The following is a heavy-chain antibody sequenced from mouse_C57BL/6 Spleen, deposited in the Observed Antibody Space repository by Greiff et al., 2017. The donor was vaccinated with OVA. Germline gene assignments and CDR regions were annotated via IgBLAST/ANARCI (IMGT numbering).Heavy chain of an antibody. V-gene: IGHV5-12*01. Sequence: EVQLVESGGGLVQPGGSLKLSCAASGFTFSDYYMYWVRQTPEQRLEWVAYISNGGGSTYYPDTVKGRFTISRDKSKNTLYLQMSRLKSEDTAMYYCARLTTVVDWYFDVWGTGTTVTVSS. J-gene: IGHJ1*03. CDR2: ISNGGGST. CDR1: GFTFSDYY. D-gene: IGHD1-1*01. CDR3: ARLTTVVDWYFDV.